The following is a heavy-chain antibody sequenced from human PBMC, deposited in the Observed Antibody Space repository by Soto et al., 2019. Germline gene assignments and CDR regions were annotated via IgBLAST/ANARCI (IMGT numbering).Heavy chain of an antibody. J-gene: IGHJ6*02. CDR1: GGSISSGPYS. V-gene: IGHV4-39*01. CDR3: ARQGGYCTIPGCKGYYGMAV. D-gene: IGHD2-8*01. CDR2: FYYSGST. Sequence: PSETLSLTCTVSGGSISSGPYSWGWIRQPPGKGLEWIGTFYYSGSTYYNPSLESRVAISVDTSKNQFSLKVSSVTAADTAVYYCARQGGYCTIPGCKGYYGMAVGAQGTRATAP.